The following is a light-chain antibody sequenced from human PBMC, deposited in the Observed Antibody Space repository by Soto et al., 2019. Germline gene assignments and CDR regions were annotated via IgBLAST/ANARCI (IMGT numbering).Light chain of an antibody. V-gene: IGKV1-5*01. CDR3: QQYNSYST. J-gene: IGKJ1*01. CDR1: QSISSW. CDR2: DAS. Sequence: DIQMTQSPSTLSASLGDRVTMTCRTGQSISSWLASYQQKPGKAPKLLIYDASSLESWVPSRFSGSGSGTEFTLTISSLQPDDFATYYCQQYNSYSTFGHGITVDI.